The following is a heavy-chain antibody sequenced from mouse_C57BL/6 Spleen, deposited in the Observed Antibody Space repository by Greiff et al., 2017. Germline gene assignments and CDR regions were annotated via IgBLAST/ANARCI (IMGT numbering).Heavy chain of an antibody. V-gene: IGHV1-4*01. CDR3: ARALYDGYYYFGC. Sequence: QVQLQQSGAELARPGASVKMSCKASGYTFTSYTMHWVKQRPGQGLEWIGYINPSSGYTKYNQKFKDKATLTADKSSSTAYMQLSSLTSEDSAVYDCARALYDGYYYFGCWGQGTTLTVSS. D-gene: IGHD2-3*01. CDR2: INPSSGYT. J-gene: IGHJ2*01. CDR1: GYTFTSYT.